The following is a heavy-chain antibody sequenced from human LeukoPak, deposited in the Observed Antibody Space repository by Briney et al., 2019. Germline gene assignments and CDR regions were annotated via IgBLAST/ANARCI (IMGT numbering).Heavy chain of an antibody. J-gene: IGHJ4*02. CDR2: ISGSGGST. V-gene: IGHV3-23*01. CDR3: ARASGSASLSIGYDSDY. D-gene: IGHD5-12*01. Sequence: GGSLRLSCAASGFTFSSYAMSWVRQAPGKGLEWVSAISGSGGSTYYADSVKGRFTISRDNSKNTLYLQMNSLRAEDTAVYYCARASGSASLSIGYDSDYWGQGTLVTVSS. CDR1: GFTFSSYA.